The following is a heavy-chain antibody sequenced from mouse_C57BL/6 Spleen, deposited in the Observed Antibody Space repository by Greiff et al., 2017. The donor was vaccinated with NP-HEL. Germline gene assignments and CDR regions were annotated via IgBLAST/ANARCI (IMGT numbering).Heavy chain of an antibody. CDR1: GYSFTGYY. Sequence: DVQLQESGPELVKPGASVKISCKASGYSFTGYYMNWVKQSPEKSLEWIGEINPSTGGTTYNQKFKAKATLTVDKSSSTAYMQLKSLTSEDSAVYYCARSGDYDRYIDVWGTGTTVTVSS. V-gene: IGHV1-42*01. J-gene: IGHJ1*03. D-gene: IGHD2-4*01. CDR2: INPSTGGT. CDR3: ARSGDYDRYIDV.